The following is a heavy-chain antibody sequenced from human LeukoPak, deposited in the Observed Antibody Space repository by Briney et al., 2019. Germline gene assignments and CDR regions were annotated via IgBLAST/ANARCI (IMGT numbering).Heavy chain of an antibody. CDR3: ARDYSRRSDY. Sequence: PSETLSLTCAVYGGSFSGYYWSWIRQATGKGLEWIGEIKHTGSANYNPSLRSRVTMSVDTSKSQFFLELTSVTAADTAVYYCARDYSRRSDYWGQGTLVTVSS. J-gene: IGHJ4*02. CDR1: GGSFSGYY. V-gene: IGHV4-34*01. CDR2: IKHTGSA. D-gene: IGHD2-21*01.